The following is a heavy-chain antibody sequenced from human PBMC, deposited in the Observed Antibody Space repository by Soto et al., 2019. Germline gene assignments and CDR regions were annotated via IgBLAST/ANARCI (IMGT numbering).Heavy chain of an antibody. CDR3: ARVNSSGYYYLFDY. CDR2: IYSGGST. J-gene: IGHJ4*02. D-gene: IGHD3-22*01. Sequence: EVQLVETGGGLIQPGGSLRLSCAASGFTVSSNYMSWVRQAPGKGLEWVSVIYSGGSTYYADSVKGRFTISRDNSKNTLYLQMNSLRAEDTAVYYCARVNSSGYYYLFDYWGQGTLVTVSS. CDR1: GFTVSSNY. V-gene: IGHV3-53*02.